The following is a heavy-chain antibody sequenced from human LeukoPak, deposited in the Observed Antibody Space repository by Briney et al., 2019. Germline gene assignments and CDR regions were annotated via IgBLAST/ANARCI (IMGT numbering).Heavy chain of an antibody. V-gene: IGHV3-33*01. J-gene: IGHJ6*04. CDR3: ARGLWSGGWGGDYYYYGMDV. Sequence: GRSLRLSCAASGFTFSSYGMHWVRQAPGKGLEWVAAIWYDGGNTYYTDSVKGRFTISRDNSKNTLYLQMNRLRAEDTAVYYRARGLWSGGWGGDYYYYGMDVWGKGTTVTVSS. D-gene: IGHD6-19*01. CDR1: GFTFSSYG. CDR2: IWYDGGNT.